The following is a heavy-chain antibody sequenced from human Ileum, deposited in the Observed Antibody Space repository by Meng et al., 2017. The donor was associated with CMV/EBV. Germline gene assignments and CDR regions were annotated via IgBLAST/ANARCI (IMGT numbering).Heavy chain of an antibody. J-gene: IGHJ4*02. V-gene: IGHV4-39*07. CDR1: GGSISSSSYY. Sequence: QLQRQESGPGLVKPSETLSLICTVSGGSISSSSYYWAWIRQPPGKGLEWIGSIYYSGSTYYNPSLKSRVTISVDTSKNQFSLKLTSVTAADTAVHFCARVESNSSGWFVSYWGQGALVTVSS. CDR2: IYYSGST. D-gene: IGHD6-19*01. CDR3: ARVESNSSGWFVSY.